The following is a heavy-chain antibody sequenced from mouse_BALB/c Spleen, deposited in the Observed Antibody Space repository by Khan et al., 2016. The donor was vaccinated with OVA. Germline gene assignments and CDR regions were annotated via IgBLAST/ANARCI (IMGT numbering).Heavy chain of an antibody. CDR3: ARTARIKY. Sequence: EVQLQESGPGLVKPSQSLSLTCTVTGYSITSGYGWNWLRQFPGNKLEWMGYISYSGSTNYNPSLKSRISITRDTSKNQFFLQLNAVTTEDTATYYCARTARIKYWGQGTTLTVSS. V-gene: IGHV3-2*02. CDR1: GYSITSGYG. D-gene: IGHD1-2*01. CDR2: ISYSGST. J-gene: IGHJ2*01.